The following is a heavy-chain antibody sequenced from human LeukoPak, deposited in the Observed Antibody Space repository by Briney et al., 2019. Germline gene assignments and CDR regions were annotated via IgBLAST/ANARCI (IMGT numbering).Heavy chain of an antibody. CDR3: ARGGHYYDSSGYYDLPFDY. CDR2: IYYSGST. Sequence: SETLSLTCAVSGGSISSGNWWSWVRQPPGKGLEWIGEIYYSGSTNYNPSLKSRVTISIDKSKNQFSLKLKSVTAADTAVYYCARGGHYYDSSGYYDLPFDYWGQGTLVTVSS. D-gene: IGHD3-22*01. CDR1: GGSISSGNW. J-gene: IGHJ4*02. V-gene: IGHV4-4*02.